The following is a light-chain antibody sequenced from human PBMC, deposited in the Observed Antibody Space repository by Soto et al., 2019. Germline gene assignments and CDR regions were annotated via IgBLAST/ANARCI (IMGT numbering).Light chain of an antibody. Sequence: ELTQSPGSLSLSPGQTATLSCRASQSLGNNYLAWVQQRPGQVPRLLIYGAPHWASGISERFGGSGSGSEFTITISGLEPEDSAVYYCQYYGDSPTFGQGTKVEI. CDR1: QSLGNNY. CDR3: QYYGDSPT. V-gene: IGKV3-20*01. J-gene: IGKJ1*01. CDR2: GAP.